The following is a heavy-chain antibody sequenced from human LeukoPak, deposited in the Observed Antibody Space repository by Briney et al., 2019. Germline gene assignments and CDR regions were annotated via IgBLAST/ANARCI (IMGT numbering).Heavy chain of an antibody. CDR1: GYTFTSYY. CDR2: ISAYNGNT. J-gene: IGHJ3*02. V-gene: IGHV1-18*04. D-gene: IGHD3-9*01. Sequence: ASVKVSCKASGYTFTSYYMHWVRQAPGQGLDWMGWISAYNGNTNYAQKLQGRVTMTTDTSTSTAYMELRSLRSDDTAVYYCARVNVLRYFDWLSDRNAFDIWGQGTMVTVSS. CDR3: ARVNVLRYFDWLSDRNAFDI.